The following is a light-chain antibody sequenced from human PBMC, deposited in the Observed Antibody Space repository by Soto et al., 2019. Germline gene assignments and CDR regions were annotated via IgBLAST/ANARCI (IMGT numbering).Light chain of an antibody. Sequence: EIVMTQSPATLSVSPGERATLSCRASQSVSSNLAWYQQKPGQAPRLLFYHASTRATGVPARFSGSGSGTEFTLTISGLQSEVLAVYYCQQYNYWYTFGQGTKLEIK. CDR2: HAS. J-gene: IGKJ2*01. CDR3: QQYNYWYT. CDR1: QSVSSN. V-gene: IGKV3-15*01.